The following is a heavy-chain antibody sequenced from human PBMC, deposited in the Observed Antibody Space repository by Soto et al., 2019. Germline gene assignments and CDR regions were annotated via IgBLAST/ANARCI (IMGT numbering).Heavy chain of an antibody. CDR2: ITSSGSST. CDR1: GFSFSDYT. D-gene: IGHD3-9*01. J-gene: IGHJ4*02. V-gene: IGHV3-21*04. CDR3: ARDSGPYYDILTGFGN. Sequence: GGSLRLSCAASGFSFSDYTMNWVRQAPGKGLEWVSCITSSGSSTNYADSVKGRFTISRDNAKNSLYLQMNSLRAEDTAVYYCARDSGPYYDILTGFGNWGQGTLVTVSS.